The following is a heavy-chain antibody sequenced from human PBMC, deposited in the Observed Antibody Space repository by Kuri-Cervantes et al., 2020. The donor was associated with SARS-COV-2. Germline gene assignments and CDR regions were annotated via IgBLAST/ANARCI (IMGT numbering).Heavy chain of an antibody. CDR3: AKDRGYCGGDCHPDAFDI. V-gene: IGHV3-30-3*02. CDR1: GFTFSSYA. D-gene: IGHD2-21*01. J-gene: IGHJ3*02. CDR2: ISYDGSNK. Sequence: GESLKISCAASGFTFSSYAMHWVRQAPGKGLEWVAVISYDGSNKYYADSVKGRFTISRDNSKNTLYLQMNSLRAEDTAVYYCAKDRGYCGGDCHPDAFDIWGQGTMVTVSS.